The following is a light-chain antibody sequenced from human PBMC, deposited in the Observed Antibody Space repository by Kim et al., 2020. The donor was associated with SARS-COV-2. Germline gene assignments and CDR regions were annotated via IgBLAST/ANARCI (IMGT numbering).Light chain of an antibody. CDR2: NDS. V-gene: IGLV3-21*04. CDR3: EVWVSSSDHVV. J-gene: IGLJ2*01. CDR1: VNGSKS. Sequence: APGKTASITCGGNVNGSKSVQRYQQRPGQAPVLVIYNDSERPSGISEQCSGADSVNTAALTISRDEAVEKVDYDCEVWVSSSDHVVFGGGTKLT.